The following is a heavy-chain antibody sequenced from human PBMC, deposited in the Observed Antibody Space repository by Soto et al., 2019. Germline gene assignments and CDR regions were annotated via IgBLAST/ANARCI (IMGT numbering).Heavy chain of an antibody. Sequence: ASVKVSCKASGYTFTSYGISWVRQAPGQGLEWMGWISAYNGNTNYAQKVQGRVTMTTDTSTSTAHMELRSLRSDDTAVYYCAREKINDLFGYYYGMDVWGQGTTVTVSS. CDR1: GYTFTSYG. D-gene: IGHD1-1*01. J-gene: IGHJ6*02. CDR3: AREKINDLFGYYYGMDV. CDR2: ISAYNGNT. V-gene: IGHV1-18*04.